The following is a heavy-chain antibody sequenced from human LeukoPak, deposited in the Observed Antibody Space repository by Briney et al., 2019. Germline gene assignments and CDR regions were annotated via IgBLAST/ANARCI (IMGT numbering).Heavy chain of an antibody. CDR1: GFTFSSYS. V-gene: IGHV3-48*02. J-gene: IGHJ4*02. D-gene: IGHD3-9*01. Sequence: GGSLRLSCAASGFTFSSYSMNWVRQAPGKGLEWVSHITASGTAMFYADSVKGRFTISRDNAKNSLYLQMNSLRDEDTAVYYCAKGSLSTNPKKLRYFDWLFHYYFDYWGQGTLVTVSS. CDR2: ITASGTAM. CDR3: AKGSLSTNPKKLRYFDWLFHYYFDY.